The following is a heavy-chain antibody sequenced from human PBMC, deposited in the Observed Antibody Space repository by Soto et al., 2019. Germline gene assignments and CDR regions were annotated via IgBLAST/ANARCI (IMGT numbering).Heavy chain of an antibody. V-gene: IGHV1-69*13. CDR2: IIPIFGTA. CDR3: ARSGDPTIFGVVPGSRVYYGMDV. Sequence: GASVKVSCKASGGTFSSYAISWVRQAPGQGLEWMGGIIPIFGTANYAQKFQGRVTITADESTSTAYMELSSLRSEDTAVYYCARSGDPTIFGVVPGSRVYYGMDVWGQGTTVTVS. J-gene: IGHJ6*02. CDR1: GGTFSSYA. D-gene: IGHD3-3*01.